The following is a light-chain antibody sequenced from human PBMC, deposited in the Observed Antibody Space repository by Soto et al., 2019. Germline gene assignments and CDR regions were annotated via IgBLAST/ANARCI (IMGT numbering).Light chain of an antibody. J-gene: IGKJ5*01. CDR2: DAS. CDR1: QSVSSY. Sequence: EIVLTHSPATLSLSPGEIATLSCRASQSVSSYLGWYQQKPGQAPRLLIYDASNRAAGIPARFSGSGSGTDFTLTVSSLRSEDSAVYYCQQYNYWPITFGEGTRLENK. V-gene: IGKV3-11*01. CDR3: QQYNYWPIT.